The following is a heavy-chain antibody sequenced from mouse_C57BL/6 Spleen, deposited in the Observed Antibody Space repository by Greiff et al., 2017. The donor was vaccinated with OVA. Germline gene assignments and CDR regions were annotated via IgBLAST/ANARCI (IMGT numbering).Heavy chain of an antibody. CDR2: IDPEDGDT. CDR3: TSPDGSSHFAY. D-gene: IGHD1-1*01. Sequence: EVQLQQSGAELVRPGASVKLSCTASGFNIKDYYMHWVKQRPEQGLEWIGRIDPEDGDTEYAPKFQGKATMTADTSSNTAYLQLSSLTSEDTAVYYCTSPDGSSHFAYWGQGTLVTVSA. CDR1: GFNIKDYY. V-gene: IGHV14-1*01. J-gene: IGHJ3*01.